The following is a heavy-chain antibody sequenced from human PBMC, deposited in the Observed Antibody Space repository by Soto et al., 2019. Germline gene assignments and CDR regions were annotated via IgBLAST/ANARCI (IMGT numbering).Heavy chain of an antibody. V-gene: IGHV1-8*01. D-gene: IGHD3-3*01. CDR3: ARGRNYDFWSGYHDAFDI. Sequence: GASVKVSCKASGYTFTSYDINWVRQATGQGLEWMGWMNHNSGNTGYAQKFQGRVTMTRNTSISTAYMELSSLRSEDTAVCYCARGRNYDFWSGYHDAFDIWGQGTMVTVSS. CDR2: MNHNSGNT. CDR1: GYTFTSYD. J-gene: IGHJ3*02.